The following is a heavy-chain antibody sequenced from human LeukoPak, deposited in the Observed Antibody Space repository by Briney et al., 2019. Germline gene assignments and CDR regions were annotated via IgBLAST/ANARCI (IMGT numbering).Heavy chain of an antibody. CDR3: ARTMSYYYDGSGYSAFDI. D-gene: IGHD3-22*01. CDR1: GGSISSATYY. CDR2: IYYSGTT. Sequence: PSETLSLTCTVSGGSISSATYYWGWIRQPPGKRLEWIGSIYYSGTTYYNPSLKSRVTISTDTSKNQFSLKLSSVTAADTAVYYCARTMSYYYDGSGYSAFDIWGLGTMVTVSS. V-gene: IGHV4-39*07. J-gene: IGHJ3*02.